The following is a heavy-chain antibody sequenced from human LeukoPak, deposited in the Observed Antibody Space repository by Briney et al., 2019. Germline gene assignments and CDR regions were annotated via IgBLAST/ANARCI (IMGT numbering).Heavy chain of an antibody. CDR1: GFTFSNAW. J-gene: IGHJ4*02. D-gene: IGHD3-16*02. V-gene: IGHV3-15*01. Sequence: PEGSLRLSCAASGFTFSNAWMSWVRQAPGKGLEWVGRIKSKTDGGTTDYAAPVKGRFTISRDDSKNTLYLQMNSLKTEDTTVYYCTTDLYYDYVWGSYRHFDYWGQGTLVTVSS. CDR3: TTDLYYDYVWGSYRHFDY. CDR2: IKSKTDGGTT.